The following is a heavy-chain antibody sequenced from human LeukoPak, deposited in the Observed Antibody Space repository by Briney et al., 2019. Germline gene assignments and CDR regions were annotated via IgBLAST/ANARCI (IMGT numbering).Heavy chain of an antibody. D-gene: IGHD1-20*01. CDR2: ISGSGGST. CDR3: AKVSRAITGTNYYGMDV. V-gene: IGHV3-23*01. CDR1: GFTFSSYA. J-gene: IGHJ6*02. Sequence: PAGGSLRLSCAASGFTFSSYALSWVRQAPGKGLEWVSAISGSGGSTYYADSVKGRFTISRDNSKNTLYLQKNSLRAEDTAVYYCAKVSRAITGTNYYGMDVWGQGTTVTVSS.